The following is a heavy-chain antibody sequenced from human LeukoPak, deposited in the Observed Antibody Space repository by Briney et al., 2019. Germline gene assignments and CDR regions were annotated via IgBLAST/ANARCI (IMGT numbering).Heavy chain of an antibody. CDR1: GFTFSNAW. CDR2: VKRKTDGGTT. J-gene: IGHJ4*02. Sequence: GGSLRLSCVASGFTFSNAWMSWVRQAPGKGLEWVGRVKRKTDGGTTDYAAPVKGRFTISRDDSKNTLYLQMNSLKTGDTAVYYCTAGSGYSDFDYWGQGTLVTVSS. D-gene: IGHD3-22*01. CDR3: TAGSGYSDFDY. V-gene: IGHV3-15*01.